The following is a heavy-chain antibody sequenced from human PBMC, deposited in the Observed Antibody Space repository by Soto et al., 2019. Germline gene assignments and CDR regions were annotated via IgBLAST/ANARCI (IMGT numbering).Heavy chain of an antibody. V-gene: IGHV1-46*03. CDR3: ARDASDTAMVTEFDP. D-gene: IGHD5-18*01. Sequence: QVQLVQSGAEVKKPGASVKVSCKASGYTFTSYYMHWVRQAPGQGLEWMGIINPSGGSTSYAQKFQGRVTMTRDTSTSTVYMELSSLRSEDTAVYYCARDASDTAMVTEFDPWGQGTLVTVSS. CDR2: INPSGGST. J-gene: IGHJ5*02. CDR1: GYTFTSYY.